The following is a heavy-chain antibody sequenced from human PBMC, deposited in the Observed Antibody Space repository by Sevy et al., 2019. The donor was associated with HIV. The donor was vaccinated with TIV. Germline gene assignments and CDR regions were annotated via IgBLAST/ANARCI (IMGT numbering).Heavy chain of an antibody. CDR3: ARDNGRITMVRGNAFDI. CDR1: GFTFSSYA. V-gene: IGHV3-30-3*01. CDR2: ISYDGSNK. Sequence: GGSLRLSCAASGFTFSSYAMHWVRQAPGKGLEWVAVISYDGSNKYYADSVKGRFTISRDNSKNTLYLQMNSLRAEDTAVYYCARDNGRITMVRGNAFDIWGQRTMVTVSS. D-gene: IGHD3-10*01. J-gene: IGHJ3*02.